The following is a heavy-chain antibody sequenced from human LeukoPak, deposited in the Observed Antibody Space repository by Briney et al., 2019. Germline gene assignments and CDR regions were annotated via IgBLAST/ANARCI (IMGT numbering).Heavy chain of an antibody. V-gene: IGHV1-2*02. D-gene: IGHD1-14*01. CDR2: INPNSGGT. Sequence: ASVKVSCKASGYTFTCYYMHWVRQAPGQGLEWMGWINPNSGGTNYAQKFQGRVTMTRDTYISTAYMELTMQRPDDTAVYDCGSGADTITGGAFDIWGQGTMVTVSS. CDR3: GSGADTITGGAFDI. CDR1: GYTFTCYY. J-gene: IGHJ3*02.